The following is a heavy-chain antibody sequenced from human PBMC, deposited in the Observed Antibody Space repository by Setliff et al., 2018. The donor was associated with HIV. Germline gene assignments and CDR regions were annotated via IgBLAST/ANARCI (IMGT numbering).Heavy chain of an antibody. CDR1: GFSFSYAW. D-gene: IGHD3-10*01. CDR2: IRSKANGGTT. Sequence: NPGGSLRLSCAASGFSFSYAWMSWVRQAPGKGLEWVGHIRSKANGGTTEYAAPVKGRFTISRDDSRDTVYLQMNSLITEDTALYYCTTAVAQNWYDSGNENYWGQGTLVTVSS. V-gene: IGHV3-15*01. CDR3: TTAVAQNWYDSGNENY. J-gene: IGHJ4*02.